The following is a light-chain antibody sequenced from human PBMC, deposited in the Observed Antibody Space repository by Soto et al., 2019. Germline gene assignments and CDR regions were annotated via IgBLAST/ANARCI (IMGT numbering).Light chain of an antibody. CDR1: QSVSRN. CDR3: QQRSNWLS. V-gene: IGKV3-11*01. Sequence: EIVLTQSPAILSLSPGERATFSCRASQSVSRNLDWYQHKPGQTPRLLIYDASNRATGIPVRFSGSGSGTDFTLTISSLEPEDFAVYYCQQRSNWLSFGPGTKVDSK. CDR2: DAS. J-gene: IGKJ3*01.